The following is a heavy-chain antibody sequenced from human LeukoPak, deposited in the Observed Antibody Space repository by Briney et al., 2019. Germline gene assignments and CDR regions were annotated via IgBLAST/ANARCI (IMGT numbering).Heavy chain of an antibody. CDR3: ARGRAAAGIARFNY. Sequence: GGSLRLSCAASGFTFSSYWMSWVRQAPGKGLEWVANIKQDGSEKYYVDSVKGRFTISRDNAKNSLYLQMNSLRAEDTAVYYCARGRAAAGIARFNYWGQGTLVTVSS. CDR2: IKQDGSEK. D-gene: IGHD6-13*01. J-gene: IGHJ4*02. V-gene: IGHV3-7*01. CDR1: GFTFSSYW.